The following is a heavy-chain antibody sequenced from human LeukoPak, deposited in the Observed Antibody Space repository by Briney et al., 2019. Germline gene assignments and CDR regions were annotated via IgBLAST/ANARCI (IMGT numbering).Heavy chain of an antibody. Sequence: PSVKLSCKASGGTFSSYAISWVRQAPGQGLEWMGGIIPIFGTANYAQKFQGRVTITADESTSTAYMELSSLRSEDTAVYYCARAEASMDFYGDYYYYMDVWGKGTTVTISS. J-gene: IGHJ6*03. CDR1: GGTFSSYA. V-gene: IGHV1-69*01. D-gene: IGHD4-17*01. CDR2: IIPIFGTA. CDR3: ARAEASMDFYGDYYYYMDV.